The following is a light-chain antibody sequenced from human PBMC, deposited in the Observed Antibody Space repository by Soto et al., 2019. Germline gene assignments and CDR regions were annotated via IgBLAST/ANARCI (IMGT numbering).Light chain of an antibody. CDR2: SNY. J-gene: IGLJ1*01. CDR3: AAWDDILNGYV. Sequence: QSALTQPPSASGTPGQRVTISCSGSSSNIESNTVTWYQQLPGTAPKLVIYSNYDRPSGVPDRFSGSTSGTSASLVIRGLQSEDEADYYCAAWDDILNGYVFGGGPKVTVL. V-gene: IGLV1-44*01. CDR1: SSNIESNT.